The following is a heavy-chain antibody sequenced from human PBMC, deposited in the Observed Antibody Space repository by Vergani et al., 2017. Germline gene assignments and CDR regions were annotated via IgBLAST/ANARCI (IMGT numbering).Heavy chain of an antibody. CDR1: GYTFTGYY. CDR3: ARDSGQTGDGVGDTAMVTLTFDY. J-gene: IGHJ4*02. D-gene: IGHD5-18*01. CDR2: INPNSGGT. V-gene: IGHV1-2*02. Sequence: QVQLVQSGAEVKKPGASVKVSCKASGYTFTGYYMHWVRQAPGQGLEWMGWINPNSGGTNYAQKFQGRVTMTRDTSISTAYMELSRLRSDDTAVYYCARDSGQTGDGVGDTAMVTLTFDYWGQGTLVTVSS.